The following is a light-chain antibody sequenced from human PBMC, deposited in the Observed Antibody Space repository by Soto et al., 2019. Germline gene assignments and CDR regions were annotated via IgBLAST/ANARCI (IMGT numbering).Light chain of an antibody. J-gene: IGKJ2*01. CDR3: QQYYSSPPYT. CDR1: HSVLYSANNKNY. V-gene: IGKV4-1*01. Sequence: DIVMTQSPDSLAVSLGERATIYCTSSHSVLYSANNKNYIAWYQHKPGQPPKLLIYWASNRESGVPDRFSGSGSGTDFTLSISSLQAEDVAVYYCQQYYSSPPYTFGQGTKLELK. CDR2: WAS.